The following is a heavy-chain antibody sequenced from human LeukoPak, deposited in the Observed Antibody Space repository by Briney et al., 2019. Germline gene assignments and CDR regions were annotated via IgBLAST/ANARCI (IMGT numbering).Heavy chain of an antibody. D-gene: IGHD3-16*02. J-gene: IGHJ6*02. V-gene: IGHV3-21*01. CDR1: GFTFSSYS. CDR3: AKVDVWGSYRHYGMDV. Sequence: KSGGSLRLSCAASGFTFSSYSMNWVRQAPGKGLEWVSSISSSSSYIYYADSVKGRFTISRDNAKNSLYLQMNSLRAEDTAVYYCAKVDVWGSYRHYGMDVWGQGTTVTVSS. CDR2: ISSSSSYI.